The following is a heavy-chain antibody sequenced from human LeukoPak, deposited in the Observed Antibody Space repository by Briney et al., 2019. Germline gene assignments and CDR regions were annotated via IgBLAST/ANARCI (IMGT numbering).Heavy chain of an antibody. J-gene: IGHJ3*02. CDR3: ARAGGSRGFGI. CDR1: GYTFTRYY. CDR2: INPNSGGT. D-gene: IGHD1-26*01. V-gene: IGHV1-2*06. Sequence: ASVTVSCKASGYTFTRYYMHWVRQAPGQGLEWMGRINPNSGGTNHAQKFHGRVTMTRDTSISTAYIERSRLRSDDTAVYHCARAGGSRGFGIWGQGTMVTVSS.